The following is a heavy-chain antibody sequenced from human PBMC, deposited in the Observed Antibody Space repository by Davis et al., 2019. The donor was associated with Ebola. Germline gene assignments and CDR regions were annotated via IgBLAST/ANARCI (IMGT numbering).Heavy chain of an antibody. J-gene: IGHJ4*02. V-gene: IGHV4-34*01. D-gene: IGHD6-6*01. CDR1: GGSFSGYY. Sequence: GSLRLSCAVYGGSFSGYYWSWIRQPPGKGLEWIGEINHSGSTNYNPSLKSRVTISVETSKSQFSLKLSSVTAADTAVYYCARGPSIANFDYWGQGTLVTVSS. CDR2: INHSGST. CDR3: ARGPSIANFDY.